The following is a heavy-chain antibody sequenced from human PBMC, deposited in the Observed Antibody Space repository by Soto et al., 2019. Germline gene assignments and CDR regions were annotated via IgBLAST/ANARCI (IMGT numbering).Heavy chain of an antibody. CDR1: GGSISNNNYH. J-gene: IGHJ4*02. V-gene: IGHV4-39*01. CDR3: ARLRGGCPADF. CDR2: IYYRGNT. D-gene: IGHD3-16*01. Sequence: SETLSLTCSVSGGSISNNNYHWGWIRQPPGKGLEWMGSIYYRGNTYYNPSLRSRITISVDTSRNQFSLALSPVTAADTAVYFCARLRGGCPADFWGQGTLVTVSS.